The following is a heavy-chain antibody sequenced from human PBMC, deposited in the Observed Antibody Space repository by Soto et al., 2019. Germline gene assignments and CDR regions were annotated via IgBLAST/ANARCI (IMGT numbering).Heavy chain of an antibody. Sequence: EVQLLESGGGLIQPGGSLRLSCAASGFTFGDYAMSWVRQAPGKGLEWVSTIFGGGNNPFSANPVKGRFRISRDNSKNMLFLQMDSLTVEDTAVYYCAKQEGHPVNLYHFDRWGQGTLVIVSS. CDR2: IFGGGNNP. J-gene: IGHJ4*02. V-gene: IGHV3-23*05. CDR3: AKQEGHPVNLYHFDR. CDR1: GFTFGDYA.